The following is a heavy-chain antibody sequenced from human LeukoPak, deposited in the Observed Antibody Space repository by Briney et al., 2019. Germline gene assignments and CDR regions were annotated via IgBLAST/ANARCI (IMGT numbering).Heavy chain of an antibody. J-gene: IGHJ6*02. CDR3: AREGPYYDILTGYRPRYYYYGMDV. CDR2: IKQDGSEK. V-gene: IGHV3-7*01. D-gene: IGHD3-9*01. CDR1: GFTLSSYW. Sequence: GGSLRLSCAASGFTLSSYWMSWVRQAPGKGLEWVAKIKQDGSEKYYVDSVKGRFAISRDNAKNSLYLQMNSLRAEDTAVYYCAREGPYYDILTGYRPRYYYYGMDVWGQGTTVTVSS.